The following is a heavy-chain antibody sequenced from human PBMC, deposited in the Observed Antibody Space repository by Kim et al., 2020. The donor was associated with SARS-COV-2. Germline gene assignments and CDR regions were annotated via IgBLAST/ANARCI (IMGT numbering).Heavy chain of an antibody. CDR1: GFTFSSYA. D-gene: IGHD2-21*02. V-gene: IGHV3-64*01. Sequence: GGSLRLSCAASGFTFSSYAMHWVRQAPGKGLEYVSAISSNGGSTYYANSVKGRFTISRDNSKNTLYLQMGSLRAEDMAVYYCVVTAPYYFDYWGQGTLVT. CDR2: ISSNGGST. J-gene: IGHJ4*02. CDR3: VVTAPYYFDY.